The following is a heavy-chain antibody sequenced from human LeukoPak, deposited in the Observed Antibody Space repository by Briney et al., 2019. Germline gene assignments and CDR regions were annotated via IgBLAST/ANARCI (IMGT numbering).Heavy chain of an antibody. CDR3: ARRLAAAGLFDY. CDR2: TYWNDDQ. V-gene: IGHV2-5*01. J-gene: IGHJ4*02. Sequence: TLSLTCTVSGGSISSSSYYWGWIRQPPGKALEWLALTYWNDDQRYNPSLKTRLTITKDTSKNQVVLTTTNMDPVDTATYYCARRLAAAGLFDYWGQGALVTVSS. D-gene: IGHD6-13*01. CDR1: GGSISSSSYY.